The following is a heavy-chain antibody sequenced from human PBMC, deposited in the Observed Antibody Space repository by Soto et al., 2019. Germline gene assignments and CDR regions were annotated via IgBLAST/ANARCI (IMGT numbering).Heavy chain of an antibody. CDR2: ISGSGGST. V-gene: IGHV3-23*01. D-gene: IGHD6-13*01. CDR3: AKATRSSWYYFDY. J-gene: IGHJ4*02. CDR1: GFTFSSYA. Sequence: EVQLLESGGGLVQPGGSLRLSCAASGFTFSSYAMSWVRQAPGKGLEWVSAISGSGGSTYYADSVKGRFTISRDNSKNTLYLQMNRMRAEDTAVYYCAKATRSSWYYFDYWGQGTLVTVSS.